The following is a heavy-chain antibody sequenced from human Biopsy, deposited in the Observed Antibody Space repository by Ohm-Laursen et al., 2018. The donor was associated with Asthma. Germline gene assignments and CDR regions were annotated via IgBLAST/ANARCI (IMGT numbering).Heavy chain of an antibody. D-gene: IGHD3-3*01. CDR1: GFTFSSYG. CDR2: ISYDGSNK. CDR3: ASQSSGPDFWSGYYYFDY. J-gene: IGHJ4*02. V-gene: IGHV3-30*03. Sequence: LSLTCAASGFTFSSYGMHWVRPAPGKGLEWVAVISYDGSNKYYADSVKGRFTISRDNSKNTLYLQMNSLRAEDTAVYYCASQSSGPDFWSGYYYFDYWGQGTLVTVSS.